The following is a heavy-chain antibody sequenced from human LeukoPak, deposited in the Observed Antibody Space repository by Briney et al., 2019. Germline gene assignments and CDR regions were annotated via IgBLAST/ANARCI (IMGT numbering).Heavy chain of an antibody. Sequence: SETLSLTCTVSGGSISSNSYYWGWIRQPPGKGLEWIRSMYYSGSTYYNPSLKSRVTISVDTSKNQFSLKLSSVTAADTAVYYCARHRGYYYYYMDVWGKGTTVTISS. CDR3: ARHRGYYYYYMDV. CDR2: MYYSGST. V-gene: IGHV4-39*01. CDR1: GGSISSNSYY. J-gene: IGHJ6*03.